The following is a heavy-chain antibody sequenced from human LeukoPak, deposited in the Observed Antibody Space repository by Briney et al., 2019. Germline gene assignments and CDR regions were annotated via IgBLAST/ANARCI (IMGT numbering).Heavy chain of an antibody. CDR1: GGSISSYY. J-gene: IGHJ4*02. CDR2: IYYSGST. Sequence: SETLSLTCTVSGGSISSYYWSWIRQPPGKGLEWIGYIYYSGSTNYNPSLKSRVTISVDTSKNQFSLKLSSVTAADTAVCYCARKDGYSYGYNYWGQGTLVTVSS. V-gene: IGHV4-59*01. D-gene: IGHD5-18*01. CDR3: ARKDGYSYGYNY.